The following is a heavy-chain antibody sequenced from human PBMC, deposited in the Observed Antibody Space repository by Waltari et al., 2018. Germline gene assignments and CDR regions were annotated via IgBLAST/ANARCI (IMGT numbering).Heavy chain of an antibody. J-gene: IGHJ3*02. D-gene: IGHD2-15*01. V-gene: IGHV1-69*01. Sequence: QAHVVQSGPEVKQPGSSVKVSCKASAGTFTNSPTYWLRQAPGQTFEWMGRVIPNVGATHHVQKFQGRVTITADDATSTVYMDLRGLTSDDTAIYYCVRSSVVRVSGAVDIWGEGTVVIVSS. CDR1: AGTFTNSP. CDR3: VRSSVVRVSGAVDI. CDR2: VIPNVGAT.